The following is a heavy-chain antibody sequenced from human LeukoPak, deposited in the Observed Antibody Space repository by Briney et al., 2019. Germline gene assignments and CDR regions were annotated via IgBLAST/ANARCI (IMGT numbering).Heavy chain of an antibody. Sequence: SETLSLTCAVHVGSFRGYYWSWIRQPPGKGLGWNGEINHSGSTNYTPSLKSRVTISVDTSKNQFSLKLSSVTAADTAVYYCASNRILWLRASFDIWGQGTMVTVSS. CDR2: INHSGST. J-gene: IGHJ3*02. CDR3: ASNRILWLRASFDI. D-gene: IGHD5-12*01. V-gene: IGHV4-34*01. CDR1: VGSFRGYY.